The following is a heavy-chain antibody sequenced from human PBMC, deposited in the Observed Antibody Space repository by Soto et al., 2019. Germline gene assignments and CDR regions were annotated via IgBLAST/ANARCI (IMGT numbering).Heavy chain of an antibody. D-gene: IGHD6-6*01. CDR2: IYHSGTT. CDR3: VRVYGRSSCFFDS. CDR1: GYSLTSGYH. J-gene: IGHJ4*02. Sequence: SETLSLTCGVSGYSLTSGYHWGWIRQPPGKGLEWIGTIYHSGTTYYNPSLMSRVTMSVDTYKNQFSLKVTSATAADTAVYFCVRVYGRSSCFFDSWGQGTLVTVSS. V-gene: IGHV4-38-2*01.